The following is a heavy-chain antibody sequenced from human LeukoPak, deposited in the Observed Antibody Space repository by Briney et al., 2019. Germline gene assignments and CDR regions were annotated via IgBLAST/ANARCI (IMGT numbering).Heavy chain of an antibody. Sequence: PSETLSLTCTVSGGSISSSSYYWGWIRQPPGKGLEWIGSIYYSGSTYYNPSLKSRVTISVDTSKNQFSLKLSSVTAADTAVYYCARDLPNYYYGSGNPTRSFDYWGQGTLVTVSS. CDR2: IYYSGST. CDR1: GGSISSSSYY. D-gene: IGHD3-10*01. V-gene: IGHV4-39*07. CDR3: ARDLPNYYYGSGNPTRSFDY. J-gene: IGHJ4*02.